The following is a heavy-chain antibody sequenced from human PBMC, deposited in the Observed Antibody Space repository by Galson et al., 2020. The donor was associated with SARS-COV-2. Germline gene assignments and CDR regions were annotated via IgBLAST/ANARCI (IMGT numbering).Heavy chain of an antibody. CDR2: IYTSGTT. CDR1: GGSISGSYY. J-gene: IGHJ6*02. D-gene: IGHD3-3*01. Sequence: SETLSLTCSLSGGSISGSYYWSWVRQPAGKGLEWIGHIYTSGTTNYNPSLRSRLTMSIDTSQNQFSLTLSSVTASDTAIYYCASLDYDFLSGPGGHGTDVWGQGTGVVVSS. CDR3: ASLDYDFLSGPGGHGTDV. V-gene: IGHV4-4*07.